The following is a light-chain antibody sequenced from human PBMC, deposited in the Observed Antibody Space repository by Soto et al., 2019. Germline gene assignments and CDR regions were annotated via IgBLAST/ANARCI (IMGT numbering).Light chain of an antibody. CDR3: QSYDRSLSGWV. CDR2: GYP. V-gene: IGLV1-40*01. CDR1: SSNIGAGFD. Sequence: QSVLTQPPSVSGAPGQRVTVSCTGTSSNIGAGFDVHWYQQVPGTAPKVLIYGYPNRPSVVPDRFSGSKSGTSASLAITGLQADDEADYYCQSYDRSLSGWVFGGGTQLTGL. J-gene: IGLJ7*01.